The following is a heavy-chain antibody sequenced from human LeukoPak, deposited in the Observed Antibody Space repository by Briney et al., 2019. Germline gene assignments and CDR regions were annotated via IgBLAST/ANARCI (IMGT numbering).Heavy chain of an antibody. CDR1: GGPISSYY. D-gene: IGHD3-10*01. J-gene: IGHJ4*02. CDR3: ARHMVRGVILDY. Sequence: SETLSLTCTVSGGPISSYYWSWIRQPPGKGLEWIGYIYYSGSTNYNPSLKSRVTISVDTSKNQFSLKLSSVTAADTAVYYCARHMVRGVILDYWGQGTLVTVSS. CDR2: IYYSGST. V-gene: IGHV4-59*08.